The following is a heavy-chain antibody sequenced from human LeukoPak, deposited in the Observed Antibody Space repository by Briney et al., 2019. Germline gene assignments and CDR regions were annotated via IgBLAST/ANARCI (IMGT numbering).Heavy chain of an antibody. V-gene: IGHV1-18*04. D-gene: IGHD2-2*01. Sequence: GASVKVSCKASGYTFTSYGISWVRQAPGQGLEWMGWISAYNGNTNYAQKLHGRVTMTTDTSTSTAYMELRSLRSDDTAVYYCARAGGVVVPAAIFDYWGQGTLVTVSS. CDR1: GYTFTSYG. CDR3: ARAGGVVVPAAIFDY. J-gene: IGHJ4*02. CDR2: ISAYNGNT.